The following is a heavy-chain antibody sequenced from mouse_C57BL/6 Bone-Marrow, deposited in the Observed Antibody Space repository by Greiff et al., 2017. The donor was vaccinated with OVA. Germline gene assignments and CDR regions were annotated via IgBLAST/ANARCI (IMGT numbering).Heavy chain of an antibody. CDR3: ARTLLYYDYDAWFAY. CDR1: GYAFSSYW. V-gene: IGHV1-80*01. Sequence: VKLQESGAELVKPGASVKISCKASGYAFSSYWMNWVKQRPGKGLEWIGQIYPGDGDTNYNGKFKGKATLTADKSSSTAYMQLSSLTSEDSAVFFCARTLLYYDYDAWFAYWGQGTLVTVSA. CDR2: IYPGDGDT. J-gene: IGHJ3*01. D-gene: IGHD2-4*01.